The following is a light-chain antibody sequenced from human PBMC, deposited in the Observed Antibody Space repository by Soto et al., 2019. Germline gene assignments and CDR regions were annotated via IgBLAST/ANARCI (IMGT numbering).Light chain of an antibody. CDR2: HAS. V-gene: IGKV3-20*01. CDR3: HQYDYAPLT. CDR1: QSVGNNY. Sequence: EIVLTQSPGTLSLSPGERATLSCRASQSVGNNYLAWYQKKPGQPPRLLIYHASRRASGIPDRFSGSESGAAFTLTISRLEPEDFAVYYCHQYDYAPLTFGGGTKVEIK. J-gene: IGKJ4*01.